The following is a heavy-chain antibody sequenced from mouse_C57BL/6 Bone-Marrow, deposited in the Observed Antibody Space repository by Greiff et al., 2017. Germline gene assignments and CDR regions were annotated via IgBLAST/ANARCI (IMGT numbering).Heavy chain of an antibody. Sequence: EVQLQESGAELVRPGASVKLSCTASGFNINDDYMHWVKQRPEQGLEWIGWIDPENGDTEYASKFQGKATITADTSSNTAYLQLSSLTSEDTVVYYCTTYDYSWFAYWGQGTLVTVSA. J-gene: IGHJ3*01. V-gene: IGHV14-4*01. CDR1: GFNINDDY. D-gene: IGHD2-4*01. CDR2: IDPENGDT. CDR3: TTYDYSWFAY.